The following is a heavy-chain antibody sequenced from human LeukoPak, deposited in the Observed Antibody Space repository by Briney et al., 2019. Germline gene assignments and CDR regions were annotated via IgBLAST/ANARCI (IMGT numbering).Heavy chain of an antibody. CDR3: AGAVAGGGYYFDY. V-gene: IGHV4-34*01. CDR1: GGSFSGYY. Sequence: PSETLSLTCAVYGGSFSGYYWSWIRQPPGKGLEWIGEINHSGSTNYNPSLKSRVTISVDTSKNQLSLKLSSVTAADTAVYYCAGAVAGGGYYFDYWGQGTLVTVSS. J-gene: IGHJ4*02. CDR2: INHSGST. D-gene: IGHD6-19*01.